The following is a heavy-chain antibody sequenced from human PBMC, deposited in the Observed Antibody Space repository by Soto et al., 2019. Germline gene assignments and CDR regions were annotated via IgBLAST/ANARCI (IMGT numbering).Heavy chain of an antibody. D-gene: IGHD6-13*01. CDR3: ARDVAPAGTPELDY. CDR1: GGSLSKSNYF. CDR2: ILYSGTT. V-gene: IGHV4-39*02. J-gene: IGHJ4*02. Sequence: ETLSLTCTVSGGSLSKSNYFWGWIGQAPGKGLEWIASILYSGTTSYSSSLKSRVAISVDTSKNQCSMKLNAVTAADTAVYYCARDVAPAGTPELDYWGQGTLVTVSS.